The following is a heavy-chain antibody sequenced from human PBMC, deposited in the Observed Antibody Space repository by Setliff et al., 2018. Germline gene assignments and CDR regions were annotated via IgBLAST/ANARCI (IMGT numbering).Heavy chain of an antibody. CDR2: ISGSGAI. Sequence: PGGSLRLSCAGSGFTFSNYAMSWIRQAPGKGLEWVSAISGSGAISYADSVKGRFTVSRDNSKNTLYLQMNSLRGEDTAVYHCAKDTGYYIDYWGQGTLVTVSS. V-gene: IGHV3-23*01. D-gene: IGHD4-4*01. J-gene: IGHJ4*02. CDR3: AKDTGYYIDY. CDR1: GFTFSNYA.